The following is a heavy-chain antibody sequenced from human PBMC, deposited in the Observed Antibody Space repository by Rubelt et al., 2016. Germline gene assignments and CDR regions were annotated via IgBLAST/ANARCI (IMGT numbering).Heavy chain of an antibody. Sequence: QVQLVQSGSGLKKPGASVKVSCKTSGYTFTNYGISWVRQAPGQGLEWMGWISAHNGHTNYAQNLQGRVTVTTDTSTSTAFMELMSLRSDDTAGYYCARTSGNYAIDYWGQGTLVTVSS. V-gene: IGHV1-18*01. CDR2: ISAHNGHT. CDR1: GYTFTNYG. CDR3: ARTSGNYAIDY. D-gene: IGHD1-26*01. J-gene: IGHJ4*02.